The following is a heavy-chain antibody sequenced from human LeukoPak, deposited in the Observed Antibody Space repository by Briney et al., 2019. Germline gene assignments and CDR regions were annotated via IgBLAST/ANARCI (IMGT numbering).Heavy chain of an antibody. CDR1: GHTFTDYY. CDR2: VNPTAGSR. Sequence: GASVKVSCRASGHTFTDYYLHWVRQAPGQGLQWMGMVNPTAGSRAYAQDFQDRVTMTRDTSTSTVYMEPYSLRSEDTAMYYCARDLTQWGQGTLVTVSS. CDR3: ARDLTQ. V-gene: IGHV1-46*03. J-gene: IGHJ4*02.